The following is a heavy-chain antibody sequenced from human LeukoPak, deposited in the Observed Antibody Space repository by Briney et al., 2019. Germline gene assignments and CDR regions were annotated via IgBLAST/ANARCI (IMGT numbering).Heavy chain of an antibody. CDR1: GYTFTGHY. Sequence: GASVKVSCKASGYTFTGHYMHWVRQAPGQGLEWRGWIYPKTGGTNYAQKFQTRVTMTRDTSITTAFMELNILKSDDTAVYYCVRDGYSGGAFDIWGQGTMVTVSS. V-gene: IGHV1-2*02. J-gene: IGHJ3*02. D-gene: IGHD5-12*01. CDR3: VRDGYSGGAFDI. CDR2: IYPKTGGT.